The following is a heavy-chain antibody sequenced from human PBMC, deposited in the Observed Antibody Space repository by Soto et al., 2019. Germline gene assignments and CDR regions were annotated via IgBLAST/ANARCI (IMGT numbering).Heavy chain of an antibody. CDR1: GGSISSGDYY. Sequence: QVQLQESGPGLLKPSQTLSLTCTVSGGSISSGDYYCSWIRQPPGKGLEWIGYIYYSGSTYYNPSLKSRATISVDTSENRFPLTLSSVPAADRAVYYCARVGGIVGATTQDYWGQGTLVTVS. V-gene: IGHV4-30-4*01. CDR2: IYYSGST. D-gene: IGHD1-26*01. J-gene: IGHJ4*02. CDR3: ARVGGIVGATTQDY.